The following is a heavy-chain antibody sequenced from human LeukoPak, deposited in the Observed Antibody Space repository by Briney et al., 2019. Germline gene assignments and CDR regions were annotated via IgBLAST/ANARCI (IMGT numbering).Heavy chain of an antibody. J-gene: IGHJ4*02. CDR2: INHSGST. CDR3: ARVRVSYYYDSSGYYYSKRPYFFDY. CDR1: GGSFSGYY. D-gene: IGHD3-22*01. V-gene: IGHV4-34*01. Sequence: SETLSLTCAVYGGSFSGYYWSCIRQPPGKGLEWIGEINHSGSTNYNPSLKSRVTISVDTSKNQFSLKLSSVTAADTAVYYCARVRVSYYYDSSGYYYSKRPYFFDYWGQGTLVTVSS.